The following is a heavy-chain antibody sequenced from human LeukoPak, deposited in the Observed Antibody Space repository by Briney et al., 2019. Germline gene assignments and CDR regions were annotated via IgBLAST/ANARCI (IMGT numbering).Heavy chain of an antibody. CDR3: ARDAVAGTLGNWFDP. Sequence: ASVKVSCKASGYTFTGYYMHWVRQAPGQGLEWMGWINPNSGGTNYAQKFQGRVTMTRDTSISTAYMELSRLRSDDTAVYYCARDAVAGTLGNWFDPWGQGTPVTVSS. D-gene: IGHD6-19*01. J-gene: IGHJ5*02. CDR2: INPNSGGT. CDR1: GYTFTGYY. V-gene: IGHV1-2*02.